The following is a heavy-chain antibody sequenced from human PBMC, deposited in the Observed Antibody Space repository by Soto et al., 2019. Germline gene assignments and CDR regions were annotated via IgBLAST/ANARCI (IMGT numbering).Heavy chain of an antibody. V-gene: IGHV4-59*01. CDR3: ARLPWADYGGIFDP. CDR2: IYYSGST. Sequence: PSETLSLTCTVSGGSISNYYWSWIRHPPGKKLEWIGNIYYSGSTNYNPSLKSRVTISVDTSKNQFSLKLYSVTTADTAMYYCARLPWADYGGIFDPWGQGTLVTVSS. CDR1: GGSISNYY. D-gene: IGHD4-17*01. J-gene: IGHJ5*02.